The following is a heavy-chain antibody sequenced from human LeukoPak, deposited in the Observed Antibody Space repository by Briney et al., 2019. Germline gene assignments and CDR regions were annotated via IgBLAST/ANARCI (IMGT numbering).Heavy chain of an antibody. CDR2: INQRGST. Sequence: RPSETLSLTCAVYGGSFSGYYWSWNRQPPGKGREWIGEINQRGSTNYNPSLKSRVTISVDTSKNQFSLKLSSVTAADTAVYYCARGALYDSSGYRGELDYWGQGTLVTVSS. CDR3: ARGALYDSSGYRGELDY. D-gene: IGHD3-22*01. V-gene: IGHV4-34*01. J-gene: IGHJ4*02. CDR1: GGSFSGYY.